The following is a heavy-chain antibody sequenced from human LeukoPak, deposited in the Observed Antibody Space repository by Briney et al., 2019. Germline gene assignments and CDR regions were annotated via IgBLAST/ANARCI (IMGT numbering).Heavy chain of an antibody. CDR2: IYYSGST. V-gene: IGHV4-39*01. J-gene: IGHJ5*02. CDR3: ARHVIARNFLLRFFDNWSAP. Sequence: SETLSLTCTVSGGSISSSSYYWGWIRQPPGKGLEWIGSIYYSGSTYYNPSLKSRVTISVDTSKNQFSLKLSSVTAADTAVYYCARHVIARNFLLRFFDNWSAPGGREPLVTVSS. CDR1: GGSISSSSYY. D-gene: IGHD3-3*01.